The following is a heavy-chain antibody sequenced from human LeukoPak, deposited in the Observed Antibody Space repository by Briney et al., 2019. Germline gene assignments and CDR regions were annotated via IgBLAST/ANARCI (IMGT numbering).Heavy chain of an antibody. Sequence: SETLSLTCSVSGGSISNPSYYWGWIRQPPGKGLEWIGSIHYSGNTYYNSSLKSRITMSTDTPKNQFFLKLTSVTAADTAIYYCARDHEGIVGLTSFDYWGQGILVTVSS. J-gene: IGHJ4*02. CDR2: IHYSGNT. V-gene: IGHV4-39*07. CDR1: GGSISNPSYY. D-gene: IGHD1-26*01. CDR3: ARDHEGIVGLTSFDY.